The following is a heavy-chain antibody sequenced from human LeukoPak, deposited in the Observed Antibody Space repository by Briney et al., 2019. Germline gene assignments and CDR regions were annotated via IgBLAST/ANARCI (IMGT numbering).Heavy chain of an antibody. CDR1: GYTFTSYG. J-gene: IGHJ4*02. V-gene: IGHV1-18*01. D-gene: IGHD3-10*01. CDR2: IIPIFGTA. CDR3: ARDSGMVRGVPNDY. Sequence: ASVKVSCKASGYTFTSYGISWVRQAPGQGLEWMGGIIPIFGTANYAQKLQGRVTMTTDTSTSTAYMELRSLRSDDTAVYYCARDSGMVRGVPNDYWGQGTLVTVSS.